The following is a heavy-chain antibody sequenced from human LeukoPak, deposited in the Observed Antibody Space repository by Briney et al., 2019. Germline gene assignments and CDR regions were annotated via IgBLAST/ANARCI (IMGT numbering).Heavy chain of an antibody. CDR2: INPSGGST. D-gene: IGHD6-6*01. Sequence: ASVKVSCKASGYTFTSYYMHWVRQAPGQGLEWMGIINPSGGSTSYAQKFQGRVTMTRDTSTSTVYMELSSLRSEDTAVYYCARVLAAQSDAYGMDVWGQGTTVTVSS. CDR3: ARVLAAQSDAYGMDV. J-gene: IGHJ6*02. CDR1: GYTFTSYY. V-gene: IGHV1-46*01.